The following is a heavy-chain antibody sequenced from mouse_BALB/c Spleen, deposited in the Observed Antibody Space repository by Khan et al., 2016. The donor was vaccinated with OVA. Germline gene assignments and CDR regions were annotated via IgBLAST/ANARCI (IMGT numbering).Heavy chain of an antibody. D-gene: IGHD2-14*01. Sequence: VQLQQSGPELVKPGASVRMSCKASGYTFTSYVMHWVKQKPGQGPEWIGYIYPYNDDTKYNEKLKGKATLTSDKSSSTAYMELSSLTSEDSAVYYCAKNYRYDVYFDYWGQGTTLTVSS. V-gene: IGHV1S136*01. CDR3: AKNYRYDVYFDY. CDR1: GYTFTSYV. CDR2: IYPYNDDT. J-gene: IGHJ2*01.